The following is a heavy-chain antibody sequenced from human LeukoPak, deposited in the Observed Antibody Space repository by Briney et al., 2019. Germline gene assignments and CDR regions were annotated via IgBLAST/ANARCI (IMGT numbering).Heavy chain of an antibody. CDR3: ARLGESGAPYYFDY. D-gene: IGHD1-26*01. CDR2: INHSGST. Sequence: SETLSLTCAVYGGSFSGFYWSWIRQPPGKGLEWIGEINHSGSTNYNPSLKSRVTISVDTSKNQFSLKLSSVTAADTAVYYCARLGESGAPYYFDYWGQGTLVTVSS. V-gene: IGHV4-34*01. CDR1: GGSFSGFY. J-gene: IGHJ4*02.